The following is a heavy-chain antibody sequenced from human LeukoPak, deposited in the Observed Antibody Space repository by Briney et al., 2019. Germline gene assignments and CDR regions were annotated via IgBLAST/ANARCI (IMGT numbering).Heavy chain of an antibody. V-gene: IGHV3-23*01. D-gene: IGHD6-19*01. J-gene: IGHJ4*02. CDR3: AKIPSAVPGRGFDY. CDR2: ISPSGGIT. CDR1: GFTFSSHG. Sequence: GGTLRLSCAASGFTFSSHGMNWVRQAPGKGLEWVSGISPSGGITYYTDSVKGRFTISRDNSKNTLYLQMNSLRDEDTAVYYCAKIPSAVPGRGFDYWGQGTLVTVSS.